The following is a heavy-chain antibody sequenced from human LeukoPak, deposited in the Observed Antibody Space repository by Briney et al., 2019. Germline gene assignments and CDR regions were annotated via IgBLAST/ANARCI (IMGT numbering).Heavy chain of an antibody. Sequence: GASVKVSCKASGGTFSSYAISWVRQAPGQGLEWMGGIIPIFGTANYAQKFQGRVTITTDESTSTAYMELSSLRSEDTAVYYCARDQGAFDQETYYYYYMDVWGKGTTVTVSS. CDR3: ARDQGAFDQETYYYYYMDV. V-gene: IGHV1-69*05. J-gene: IGHJ6*03. CDR2: IIPIFGTA. D-gene: IGHD3-9*01. CDR1: GGTFSSYA.